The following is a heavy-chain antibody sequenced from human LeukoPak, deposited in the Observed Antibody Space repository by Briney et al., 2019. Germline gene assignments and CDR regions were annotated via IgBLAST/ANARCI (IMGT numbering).Heavy chain of an antibody. CDR2: ISVSGGST. V-gene: IGHV3-23*01. CDR1: EFTFSSYA. J-gene: IGHJ6*02. CDR3: ARGLLGFYYGMGV. Sequence: GGSLRLSCAASEFTFSSYAMSWVRQAPGKGLEWVSAISVSGGSTYYADSVKGRFTISRENAKNALYLQMNSLRAEDTAVYYCARGLLGFYYGMGVWGQGTTVTVSS. D-gene: IGHD2-21*01.